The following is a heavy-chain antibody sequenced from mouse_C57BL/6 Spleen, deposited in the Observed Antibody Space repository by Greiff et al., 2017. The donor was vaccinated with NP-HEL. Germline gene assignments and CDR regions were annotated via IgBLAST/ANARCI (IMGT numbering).Heavy chain of an antibody. Sequence: QVQLQQSGAELARPGASVKLSCKASGYTFTSYGISWVKQRTGQGLEWIGEIYPRSGNTYYNEKFKGKATLTAYKSSSTAYMELRSLTSEDSAVYFCARRDGYAMDYWGQGTSVTVSS. V-gene: IGHV1-81*01. CDR3: ARRDGYAMDY. D-gene: IGHD3-3*01. CDR1: GYTFTSYG. CDR2: IYPRSGNT. J-gene: IGHJ4*01.